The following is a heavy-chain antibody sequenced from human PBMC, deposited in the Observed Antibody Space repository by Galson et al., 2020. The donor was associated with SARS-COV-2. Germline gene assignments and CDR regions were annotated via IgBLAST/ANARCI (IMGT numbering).Heavy chain of an antibody. CDR1: GFTFSSYG. J-gene: IGHJ4*02. Sequence: GGSLRLSCAASGFTFSSYGMHWVRQAPGKGLEWVAVISYDGSNKYYADSVKGRFTISRDNSKNTLYLQMNSLRAEDTAVYYCAKDFLGSGRFGELLNYFDYWGQGTLVTVSS. D-gene: IGHD3-10*01. CDR3: AKDFLGSGRFGELLNYFDY. CDR2: ISYDGSNK. V-gene: IGHV3-30*18.